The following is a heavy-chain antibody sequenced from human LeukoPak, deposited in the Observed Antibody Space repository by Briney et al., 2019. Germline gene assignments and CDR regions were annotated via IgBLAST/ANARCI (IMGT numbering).Heavy chain of an antibody. V-gene: IGHV1-18*01. CDR3: ARGAGYYYGSGSYDYYYYMDV. J-gene: IGHJ6*03. Sequence: GASVKVSCKASGYTFTNFGISWVRQAPGQGLEWMGWITPYNGNTNYAQKLQGRVTMTTDTSTSTAYMELRSLRSDDTAVYYCARGAGYYYGSGSYDYYYYMDVWGKGTTVTVSS. CDR2: ITPYNGNT. CDR1: GYTFTNFG. D-gene: IGHD3-10*01.